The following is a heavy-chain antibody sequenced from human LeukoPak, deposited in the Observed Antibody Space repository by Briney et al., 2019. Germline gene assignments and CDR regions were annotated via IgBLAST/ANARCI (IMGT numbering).Heavy chain of an antibody. V-gene: IGHV3-30-3*01. D-gene: IGHD6-19*01. CDR2: ISYDGSNK. Sequence: GGSLRLSCAASGFTFSSYAIHWVRQAPGKGLEWVAVISYDGSNKYYADSVKGRFTISRDNPKNTLYLRMNSLRAEDTAVYYCARDSSGWSGRHPVDYWGQGTLVTVSS. J-gene: IGHJ4*02. CDR1: GFTFSSYA. CDR3: ARDSSGWSGRHPVDY.